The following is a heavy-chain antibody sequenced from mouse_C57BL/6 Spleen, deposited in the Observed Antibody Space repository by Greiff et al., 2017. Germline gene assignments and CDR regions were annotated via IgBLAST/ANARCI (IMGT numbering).Heavy chain of an antibody. CDR2: ISYDGSN. V-gene: IGHV3-6*01. CDR3: ARARTEDAMDY. CDR1: GYSITSGYY. D-gene: IGHD3-3*01. J-gene: IGHJ4*01. Sequence: EVKVEESGPGLVKPSQSLSLTCSVTGYSITSGYYWNWIRQFPGNKLEWMGYISYDGSNNYNPSLKNRISITRDTSKNQFFLKLNSVTTEDTATYYCARARTEDAMDYWGQGTSVTVSS.